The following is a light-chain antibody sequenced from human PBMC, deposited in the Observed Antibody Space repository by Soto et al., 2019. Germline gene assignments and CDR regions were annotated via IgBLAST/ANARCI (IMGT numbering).Light chain of an antibody. CDR2: DAS. CDR1: QSVSTY. Sequence: EIVLTQSPATLSLPPGESATLSCRASQSVSTYLVWYQQRPGQAPRLLIYDASNRATGIPDRFSGSGSGTDFTLTISRLEPEDFAVYYCQQYGSSTEVTFGPGTKVD. J-gene: IGKJ3*01. CDR3: QQYGSSTEVT. V-gene: IGKV3-20*01.